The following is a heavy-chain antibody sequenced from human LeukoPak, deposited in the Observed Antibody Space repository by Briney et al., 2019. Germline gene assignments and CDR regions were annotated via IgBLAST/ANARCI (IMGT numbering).Heavy chain of an antibody. Sequence: PGGSLRLSCAASGFTFSSYSMNWVRQAPGKGLEWVSYISSSSSTIYYADSVKGRFTISRGNAKNSLYLQMNSLRDEDTAVYYCARFPHYYDSSGYSFWGQGTLVTVSS. J-gene: IGHJ4*02. CDR3: ARFPHYYDSSGYSF. V-gene: IGHV3-48*02. D-gene: IGHD3-22*01. CDR2: ISSSSSTI. CDR1: GFTFSSYS.